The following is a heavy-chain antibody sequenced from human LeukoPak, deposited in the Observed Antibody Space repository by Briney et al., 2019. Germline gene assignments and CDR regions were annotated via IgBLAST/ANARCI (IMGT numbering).Heavy chain of an antibody. CDR1: GYTFTSYD. Sequence: ASVKVSCKASGYTFTSYDINWVRQATGQGREWMGWMNPNSGNTGYAQKFQGRVTITRNTSISTAYMELSSLRSGDTAVYYCARGKSDSSGYPDYWGQGTLVTVSS. D-gene: IGHD3-22*01. CDR3: ARGKSDSSGYPDY. V-gene: IGHV1-8*03. J-gene: IGHJ4*02. CDR2: MNPNSGNT.